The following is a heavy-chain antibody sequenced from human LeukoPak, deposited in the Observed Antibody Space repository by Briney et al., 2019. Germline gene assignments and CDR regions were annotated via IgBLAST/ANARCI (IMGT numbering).Heavy chain of an antibody. V-gene: IGHV4-39*07. Sequence: PSETLSLTCTVSGGSISSSSYYWGWIRQPPGKGLEWIGSIYYSGSTYYNPSLKSRVTISVDMSKNQFSLKLSSVTAADTAVYYCARLAGCTSCYSSWFDPWGQGTLVTVSS. D-gene: IGHD2-2*01. J-gene: IGHJ5*02. CDR2: IYYSGST. CDR3: ARLAGCTSCYSSWFDP. CDR1: GGSISSSSYY.